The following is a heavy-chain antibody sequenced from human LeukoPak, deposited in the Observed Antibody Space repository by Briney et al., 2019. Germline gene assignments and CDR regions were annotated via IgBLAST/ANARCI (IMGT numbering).Heavy chain of an antibody. CDR2: ISYDGSNK. V-gene: IGHV3-30-3*01. Sequence: PGGSLRLSCAASGFTFSSYAMSWVRQAPGKGLEWVAVISYDGSNKYYADSVKGRFTISRDNSKNTLYLQMNSLRAEDTAVYYCARASPLEDSSGYMIDPWGQETLVTVSS. CDR3: ARASPLEDSSGYMIDP. D-gene: IGHD3-22*01. J-gene: IGHJ5*02. CDR1: GFTFSSYA.